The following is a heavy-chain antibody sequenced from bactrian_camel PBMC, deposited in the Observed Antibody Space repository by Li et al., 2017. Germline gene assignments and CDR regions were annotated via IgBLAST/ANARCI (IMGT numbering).Heavy chain of an antibody. J-gene: IGHJ4*01. D-gene: IGHD2*01. CDR3: AAGQFFSRHSAHYQY. V-gene: IGHV3S1*01. CDR2: LCTDDRNT. CDR1: AFTTSSRC. Sequence: HVQLVESGGGAAQAGGSLRLSCERSAFTTSSRCMAWFREAPGQEREAVAVLCTDDRNTYYAESVQGRFTISQDNAENTAYLQMNMLAPEDTAMYICAAGQFFSRHSAHYQYWGQGTQVTVS.